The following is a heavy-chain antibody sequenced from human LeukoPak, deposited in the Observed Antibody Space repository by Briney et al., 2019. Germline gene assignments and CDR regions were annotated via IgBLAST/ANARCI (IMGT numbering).Heavy chain of an antibody. D-gene: IGHD1-26*01. J-gene: IGHJ4*02. CDR3: ASFPWDLRPT. CDR1: GFPFSTYS. CDR2: ITSTSDTI. V-gene: IGHV3-48*01. Sequence: GGSLRLSCVTSGFPFSTYSMNWVRQAPGKGLEWLSYITSTSDTIYYVDSVKGRFTISRDNAKNSLYLQMNSLRAEDTAVYYCASFPWDLRPTWGQGTLVSVAS.